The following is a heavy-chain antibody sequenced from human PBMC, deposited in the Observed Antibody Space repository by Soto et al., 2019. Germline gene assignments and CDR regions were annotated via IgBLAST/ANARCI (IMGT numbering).Heavy chain of an antibody. Sequence: SETLSLTCTVSGGSISSYYWSWIRQPAGKGLEWIGRIYTSGSTNYNPSLKSRVTMSVDTSKNQFSLKLSSVTAADTAAYYCARDIVYYDSSGWFDPWGQGTLVTVSS. J-gene: IGHJ5*02. D-gene: IGHD3-22*01. CDR3: ARDIVYYDSSGWFDP. CDR1: GGSISSYY. CDR2: IYTSGST. V-gene: IGHV4-4*07.